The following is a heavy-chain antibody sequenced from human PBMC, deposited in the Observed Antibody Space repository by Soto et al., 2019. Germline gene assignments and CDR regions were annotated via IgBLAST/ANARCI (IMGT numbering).Heavy chain of an antibody. J-gene: IGHJ4*02. D-gene: IGHD3-22*01. CDR3: ARSLDTTGYFHY. Sequence: QVQLVQSGAEVKKPGSSVRVSCKASGGTFSNNAISWVRQAPGQGLEWMGGIIPIFGPANYAHKFQGRVTITADESTSTFYMELSSLRSEDTAVYYCARSLDTTGYFHYWGQGTQVTVSS. V-gene: IGHV1-69*01. CDR1: GGTFSNNA. CDR2: IIPIFGPA.